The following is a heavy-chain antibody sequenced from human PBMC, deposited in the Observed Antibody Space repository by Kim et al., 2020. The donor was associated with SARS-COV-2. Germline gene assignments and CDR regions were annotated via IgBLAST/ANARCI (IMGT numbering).Heavy chain of an antibody. J-gene: IGHJ6*02. CDR2: IGTAGDT. CDR1: GFTFSSYD. D-gene: IGHD6-13*01. V-gene: IGHV3-13*04. Sequence: GGSLRLSCAASGFTFSSYDMHWVRQATGKGLEWVSAIGTAGDTYYPGSVKGRFTISRENAKNSLYLQMNSLRAGDTAVYYCVGGNSSKVFHYYYGMDVWGQGTTVTVSS. CDR3: VGGNSSKVFHYYYGMDV.